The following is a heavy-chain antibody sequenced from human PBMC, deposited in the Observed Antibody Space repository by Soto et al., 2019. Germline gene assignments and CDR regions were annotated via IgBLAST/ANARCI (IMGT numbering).Heavy chain of an antibody. CDR1: GFTFSSYG. CDR2: IWFDGTNK. V-gene: IGHV3-33*01. Sequence: GGSLRLSCAASGFTFSSYGMHWVRQAPGKGLEWVAVIWFDGTNKYYADSVKVRFTISRDNSRNKLYLQMNSLRAEDTAVYYCARDFEGQPGIAAAGPSFDYWGRGTLVTVSS. CDR3: ARDFEGQPGIAAAGPSFDY. J-gene: IGHJ4*02. D-gene: IGHD6-13*01.